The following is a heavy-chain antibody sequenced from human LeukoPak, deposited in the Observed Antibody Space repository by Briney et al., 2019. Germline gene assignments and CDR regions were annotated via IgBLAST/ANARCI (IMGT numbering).Heavy chain of an antibody. Sequence: ASVKVSCKASGYTFTSYYMHWVRQAPGQGLEWMGIINPSGGSTSYAQKFQGRVTMTRDTSTSTVYMELSSLRSEDTAVYYCARDDLSGRYFYGPPDYWGQGTLVTVSS. J-gene: IGHJ4*02. CDR2: INPSGGST. CDR3: ARDDLSGRYFYGPPDY. D-gene: IGHD1-26*01. CDR1: GYTFTSYY. V-gene: IGHV1-46*01.